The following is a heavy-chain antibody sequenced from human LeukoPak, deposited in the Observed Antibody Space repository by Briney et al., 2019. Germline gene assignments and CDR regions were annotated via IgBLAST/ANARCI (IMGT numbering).Heavy chain of an antibody. D-gene: IGHD1-26*01. CDR3: ASVYSGSYSSGMDV. CDR1: GGTFSSYA. CDR2: IIPIFGTA. Sequence: SVKVSCKASGGTFSSYAISWVRQAHGQGLEWMGGIIPIFGTANYAQKFQGRLTITADESTSTAYMELSSLRSEDTAVYYCASVYSGSYSSGMDVWGQGTTVTVSS. V-gene: IGHV1-69*13. J-gene: IGHJ6*02.